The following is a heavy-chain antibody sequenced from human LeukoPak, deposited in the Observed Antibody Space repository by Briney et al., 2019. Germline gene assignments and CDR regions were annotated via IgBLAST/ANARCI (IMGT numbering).Heavy chain of an antibody. V-gene: IGHV3-30*04. CDR1: GFTFSDYT. Sequence: GGSLRLSCAASGFTFSDYTIHWVRQAPGKGLEWVAVISYHGTGQYYADSVKGRFSISRDNSKNTLYLQMNSLRAEDTAVYYCARGTNWSPLDFDHWGQGTLVTVSS. D-gene: IGHD1-20*01. J-gene: IGHJ4*02. CDR2: ISYHGTGQ. CDR3: ARGTNWSPLDFDH.